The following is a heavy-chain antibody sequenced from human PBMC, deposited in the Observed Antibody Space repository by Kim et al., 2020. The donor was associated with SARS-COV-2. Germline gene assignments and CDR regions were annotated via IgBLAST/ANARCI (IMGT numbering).Heavy chain of an antibody. J-gene: IGHJ1*01. D-gene: IGHD6-19*01. CDR2: ISYDGSNK. V-gene: IGHV3-30*18. CDR1: GFTFSSYG. Sequence: GGSLRLSCAASGFTFSSYGMHWVRQAPGKGLEWVAVISYDGSNKYYADSVKGRFTISRDNSKNTLYLQMNSLRAEDTAVYYCAKGERQWLVREYFQHWGQGTLVTVSS. CDR3: AKGERQWLVREYFQH.